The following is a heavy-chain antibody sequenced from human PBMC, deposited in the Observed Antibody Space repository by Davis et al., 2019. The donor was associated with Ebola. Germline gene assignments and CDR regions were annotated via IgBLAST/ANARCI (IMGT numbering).Heavy chain of an antibody. CDR3: ASDYGDYGEGHFDY. Sequence: ASVKVSCKASGYTFTTFGISWVRQAPGQGLEWVGWISGSSGKTNYAQKFQGRVTMTTDTSTSTAYMELSSLRSEDTAVYYCASDYGDYGEGHFDYWGQGTLVTVSS. V-gene: IGHV1-18*01. CDR1: GYTFTTFG. CDR2: ISGSSGKT. J-gene: IGHJ4*02. D-gene: IGHD4-17*01.